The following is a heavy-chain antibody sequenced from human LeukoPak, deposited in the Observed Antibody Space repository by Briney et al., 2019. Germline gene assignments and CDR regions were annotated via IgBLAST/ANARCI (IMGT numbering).Heavy chain of an antibody. CDR2: INPSGGST. D-gene: IGHD6-19*01. CDR1: GYTFTSYY. J-gene: IGHJ4*02. V-gene: IGHV1-46*01. Sequence: ASVKVSCEASGYTFTSYYMHWVRQAPGQGLEWMGIINPSGGSTSYAQKFQGRVTMTRDTSTSTVYMELSSLRSEDTAVYYCARDVSSGCPGSYWGQGTLVTVSS. CDR3: ARDVSSGCPGSY.